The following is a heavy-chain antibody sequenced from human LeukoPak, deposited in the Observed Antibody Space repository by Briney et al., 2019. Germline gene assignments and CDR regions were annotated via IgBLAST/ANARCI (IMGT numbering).Heavy chain of an antibody. CDR3: ARDYYGSGSYYKGNWFDP. CDR2: INPSGGST. V-gene: IGHV1-46*01. Sequence: GASVKVSCKASGYTFTSYYMHWVRQAPGQGLEWMGIINPSGGSTSYAQKFQGRVTMTRDMSTSTVYMELSSLRSDDTAVYYCARDYYGSGSYYKGNWFDPWGQGTLVTVSS. CDR1: GYTFTSYY. D-gene: IGHD3-10*01. J-gene: IGHJ5*02.